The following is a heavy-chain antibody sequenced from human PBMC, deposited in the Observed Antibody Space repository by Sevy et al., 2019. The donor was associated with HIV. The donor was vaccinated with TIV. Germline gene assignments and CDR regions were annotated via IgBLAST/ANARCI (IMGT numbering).Heavy chain of an antibody. V-gene: IGHV1-8*01. CDR3: ARAGGLVDQGFDF. Sequence: ASVKVSCKASGYTFSSYDINWVRQATGQGLEWMGWMNPNSGNIDYAQKFQGRVTMTRDTPISTVYMELGSLRSEDTAVYYCARAGGLVDQGFDFWGQGTLVTVSS. D-gene: IGHD1-26*01. CDR2: MNPNSGNI. CDR1: GYTFSSYD. J-gene: IGHJ4*02.